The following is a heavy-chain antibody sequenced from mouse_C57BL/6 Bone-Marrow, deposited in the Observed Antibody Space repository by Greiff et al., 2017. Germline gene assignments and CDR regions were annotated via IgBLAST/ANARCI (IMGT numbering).Heavy chain of an antibody. CDR3: ARWALLLRYSAWFAY. J-gene: IGHJ3*01. CDR2: IYPRSGNT. D-gene: IGHD1-1*01. Sequence: QVQLQQSGAELARPGASVTLSCNASGYTFTSYGISWVKQRTGQGLEWIGEIYPRSGNTYYTEQFKGKATLTADKSSSTAYMELRSLTSEDSAVYFCARWALLLRYSAWFAYWGQGTLVTVSA. CDR1: GYTFTSYG. V-gene: IGHV1-81*01.